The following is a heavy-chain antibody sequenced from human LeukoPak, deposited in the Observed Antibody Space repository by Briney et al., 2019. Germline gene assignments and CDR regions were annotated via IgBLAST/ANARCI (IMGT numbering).Heavy chain of an antibody. Sequence: ASVKVSCKASGYTFTSYGISWVRQAPGQGLEWMGWISAYNGNTNYAQKLQGRVTMTTDTSTSTAYMELRSLRSDDTAVYYCAREISGYDYHYLDYWGQGTLVTVSS. CDR1: GYTFTSYG. CDR3: AREISGYDYHYLDY. V-gene: IGHV1-18*01. CDR2: ISAYNGNT. J-gene: IGHJ4*02. D-gene: IGHD5-12*01.